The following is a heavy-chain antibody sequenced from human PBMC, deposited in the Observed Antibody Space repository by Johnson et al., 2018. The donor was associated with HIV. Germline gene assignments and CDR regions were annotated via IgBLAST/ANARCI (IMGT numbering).Heavy chain of an antibody. CDR3: AKGRMGASGSYNV. V-gene: IGHV3-30*04. Sequence: QVQLVESGGGVVQPGGSLRLSCAASGFTFSSYAMHWVRQAPGKGLEWVAVISYDGSNKYYADSVKGRFTISRDNSKNTLYLQMNSLRAEDTAVYYCAKGRMGASGSYNVWGQGTMVNVSS. J-gene: IGHJ3*01. CDR2: ISYDGSNK. CDR1: GFTFSSYA. D-gene: IGHD1-26*01.